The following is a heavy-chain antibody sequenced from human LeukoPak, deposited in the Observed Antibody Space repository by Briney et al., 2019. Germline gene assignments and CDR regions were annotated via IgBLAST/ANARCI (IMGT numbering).Heavy chain of an antibody. CDR1: GDSLSSNSAA. V-gene: IGHV6-1*01. D-gene: IGHD6-13*01. CDR3: ARVEYTSSWSYFDY. Sequence: SQTLSLTCAISGDSLSSNSAAWDWIRQSPSRGLEWLGRTYYRSKWYNDYAVSVKSRITINPDTSKNQFSLQLNSVTPEDTAVYYCARVEYTSSWSYFDYWGQGTLVTVSS. CDR2: TYYRSKWYN. J-gene: IGHJ4*02.